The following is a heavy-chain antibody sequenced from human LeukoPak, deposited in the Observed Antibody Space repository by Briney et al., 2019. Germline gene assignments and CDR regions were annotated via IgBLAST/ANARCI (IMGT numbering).Heavy chain of an antibody. CDR1: GGSISSYY. CDR2: IYYSGST. J-gene: IGHJ4*02. CDR3: ARARGTVTTRGSGKYYFDY. V-gene: IGHV4-59*08. Sequence: SETLSLTCTVSGGSISSYYWSWIRQPPGKGLEWIGYIYYSGSTYFNPSLKSRVAVSVDTSKNQFSLKLSSVTAADTGVYYYARARGTVTTRGSGKYYFDYWGQGTLVTVSS. D-gene: IGHD4-17*01.